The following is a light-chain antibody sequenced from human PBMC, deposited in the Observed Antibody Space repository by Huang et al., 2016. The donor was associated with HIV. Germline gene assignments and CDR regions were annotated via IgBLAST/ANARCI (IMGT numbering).Light chain of an antibody. Sequence: DIQMTQSPSSLSASVGDRVTITCQASQDINNFLNWYQQKPGKAPKLLTRDASNLQTGVPSRFSGSGSGTHFTFTITSLQRDDIGTYYCQQYDDVPISFGGGTKV. CDR1: QDINNF. CDR3: QQYDDVPIS. J-gene: IGKJ4*01. CDR2: DAS. V-gene: IGKV1-33*01.